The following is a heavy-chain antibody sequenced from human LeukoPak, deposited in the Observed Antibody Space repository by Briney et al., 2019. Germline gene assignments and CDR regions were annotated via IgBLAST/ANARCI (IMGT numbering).Heavy chain of an antibody. J-gene: IGHJ4*02. CDR1: GYTFTSYG. V-gene: IGHV1-18*01. CDR2: ISAYNGNT. D-gene: IGHD3-22*01. CDR3: ARAPSDYYDSSGYLDY. Sequence: ASVKVSCKASGYTFTSYGISWVRQAPGQGLEWIGWISAYNGNTNYAQKLQGRVTMTTDTSTSTAYMELRGLRSDDTAVYYCARAPSDYYDSSGYLDYWGQGTLVTVSS.